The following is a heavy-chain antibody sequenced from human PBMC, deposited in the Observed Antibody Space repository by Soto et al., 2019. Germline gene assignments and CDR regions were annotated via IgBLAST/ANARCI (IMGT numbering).Heavy chain of an antibody. CDR3: AKDYDYGDSLPFDC. J-gene: IGHJ4*02. V-gene: IGHV3-23*01. CDR2: IIGGPSDKS. CDR1: GFTFRDYG. D-gene: IGHD4-17*01. Sequence: EVQLLEAGGGLVQPGGSLRLSCAASGFTFRDYGMSWVRQAPGKGLEWLSVIIGGPSDKSYYAASVRGRFTISRDNSKNTLYRQLGDRGAEDTAIYYCAKDYDYGDSLPFDCWGQGTLVTVSS.